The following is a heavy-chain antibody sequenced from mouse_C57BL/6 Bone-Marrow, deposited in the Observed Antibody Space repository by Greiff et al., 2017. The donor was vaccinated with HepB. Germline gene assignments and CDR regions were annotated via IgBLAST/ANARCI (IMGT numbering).Heavy chain of an antibody. D-gene: IGHD3-3*01. CDR3: AGEGDPGVDY. Sequence: EVQVVESGEGLVKPGGSLKLSCAASGFTFSSYAMSWVRQTPEKRLEWVAYISSGGDYTYYADTVKGRFTISRDNARNTLYLQMSSLESEDTAMYCCAGEGDPGVDYWGQGTTLTVSS. J-gene: IGHJ2*01. CDR1: GFTFSSYA. CDR2: ISSGGDYT. V-gene: IGHV5S21*01.